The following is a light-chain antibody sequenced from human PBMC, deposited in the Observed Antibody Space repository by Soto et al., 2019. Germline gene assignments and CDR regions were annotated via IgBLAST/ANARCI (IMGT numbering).Light chain of an antibody. CDR3: QQYNNWPAWT. J-gene: IGKJ1*01. CDR2: GAS. V-gene: IGKV3-15*01. CDR1: QSVSSN. Sequence: EIVMTQSPATLSVSPGERATLSCRASQSVSSNLAWYQQKPGQAPRLLIYGASTRATGIPARFSGSGSGTDSTLSIISRQSQDVAVYYCQQYNNWPAWTFGQGTKVEIK.